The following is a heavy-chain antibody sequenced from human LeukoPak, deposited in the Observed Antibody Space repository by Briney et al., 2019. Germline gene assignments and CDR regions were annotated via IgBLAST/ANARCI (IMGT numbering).Heavy chain of an antibody. D-gene: IGHD3-22*01. J-gene: IGHJ3*02. Sequence: ASVKVSCKASGYTFTGYYMHWVRQAPGQGLEWMGRINPNSGGTNYAQKFQGRVTMTRDTSISTAYMELSRLRSDDTAVYYCARDLTIVVEDAFDIWGQGTMVTVS. CDR2: INPNSGGT. CDR1: GYTFTGYY. V-gene: IGHV1-2*06. CDR3: ARDLTIVVEDAFDI.